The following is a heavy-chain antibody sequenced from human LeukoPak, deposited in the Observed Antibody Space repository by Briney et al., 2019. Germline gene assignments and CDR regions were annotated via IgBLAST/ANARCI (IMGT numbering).Heavy chain of an antibody. CDR3: AREVWPNDAFDI. CDR2: LYRSGIT. J-gene: IGHJ3*02. CDR1: GFTVSNTY. Sequence: PGGSLRLSCEVSGFTVSNTYMSWVRQAPGKGLEWVSVLYRSGITYYAESVKGRFTISRDDSKNTLFLQMNGLRAEDTAIYYCAREVWPNDAFDIWGQGTMVTVSS. V-gene: IGHV3-53*01.